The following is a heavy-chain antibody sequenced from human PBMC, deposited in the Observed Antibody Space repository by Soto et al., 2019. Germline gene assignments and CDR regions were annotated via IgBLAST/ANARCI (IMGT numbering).Heavy chain of an antibody. Sequence: EVQLVESGGGLVKPGGSLRLSCAASGFTFSSYSMNWVRQAPGKGLEWVSSISSSSSYIYYADSVKGRFTISRDNAKNSLYLQMNSLRAEDTAVYYCARDPGIVGAVFDYWGQGTLVTVSS. CDR3: ARDPGIVGAVFDY. J-gene: IGHJ4*02. CDR1: GFTFSSYS. D-gene: IGHD1-26*01. V-gene: IGHV3-21*01. CDR2: ISSSSSYI.